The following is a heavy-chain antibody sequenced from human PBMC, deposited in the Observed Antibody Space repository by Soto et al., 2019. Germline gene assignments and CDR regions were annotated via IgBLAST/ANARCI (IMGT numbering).Heavy chain of an antibody. CDR3: ARGSDYYGSGSYYTKVYY. D-gene: IGHD3-10*01. V-gene: IGHV1-3*01. Sequence: ASVKVSCKASGYTFTSYAMHWVRQAPGQRLEWMGWINAGNGNTKYSQKFQGRVTITRDTSASTAYMELSSLRSEDTAVYYCARGSDYYGSGSYYTKVYYWGQGTLVTVSS. CDR2: INAGNGNT. J-gene: IGHJ4*02. CDR1: GYTFTSYA.